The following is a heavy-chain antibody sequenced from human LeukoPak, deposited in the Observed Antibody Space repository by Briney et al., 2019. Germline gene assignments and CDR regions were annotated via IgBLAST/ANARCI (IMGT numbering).Heavy chain of an antibody. J-gene: IGHJ5*01. V-gene: IGHV4-59*13. CDR3: GREVGSFYEGERRLAS. D-gene: IGHD2/OR15-2a*01. Sequence: PSETLSVTCTVSGGSISSYFWSWIRQPGGKGLVGTGTAYFTGGTNYNPSLRCRVTISVETSKHQLSLKVNSVSAADPAVVYCGREVGSFYEGERRLASWGQGTLVTVSA. CDR1: GGSISSYF. CDR2: AYFTGGT.